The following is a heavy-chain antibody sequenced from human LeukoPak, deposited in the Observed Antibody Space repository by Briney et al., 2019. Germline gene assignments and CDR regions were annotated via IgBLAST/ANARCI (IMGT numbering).Heavy chain of an antibody. Sequence: GASVKVSFKASGYTFTSYDISWVRQAPGQGLEWMGWISPYNGNANYAQKLQGRVTMTTDTSTSTAYMELRSLRSDDTAVYYCARGDFWSGYSGYYFDYWGQGTLVTVSS. J-gene: IGHJ4*02. CDR2: ISPYNGNA. CDR1: GYTFTSYD. V-gene: IGHV1-18*01. CDR3: ARGDFWSGYSGYYFDY. D-gene: IGHD3-3*01.